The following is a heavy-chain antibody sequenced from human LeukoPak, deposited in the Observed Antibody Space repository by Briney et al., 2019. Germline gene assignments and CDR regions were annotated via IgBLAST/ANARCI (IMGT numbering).Heavy chain of an antibody. CDR1: GYTFTGYY. V-gene: IGHV1-2*02. CDR2: INPNSGGT. CDR3: ARGAVGGPRGWYGITDY. Sequence: ASVKVSCKASGYTFTGYYMHWVRQAPGQGLEWMGWINPNSGGTNYAQKFQGRVTMTRDTSISTAYMELSRVRSDDTAVYYCARGAVGGPRGWYGITDYWGQGTLVTVSS. J-gene: IGHJ4*02. D-gene: IGHD6-19*01.